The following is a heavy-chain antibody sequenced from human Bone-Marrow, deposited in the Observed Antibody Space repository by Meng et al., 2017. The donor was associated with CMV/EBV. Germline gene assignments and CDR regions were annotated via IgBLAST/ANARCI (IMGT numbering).Heavy chain of an antibody. V-gene: IGHV3-7*01. J-gene: IGHJ4*02. CDR2: IKQDGSEK. CDR3: SRDCQGGSYVDY. CDR1: GFTFSSDW. D-gene: IGHD1-26*01. Sequence: GGSLRLSCAASGFTFSSDWMGWGRQAPGKGLEWGANIKQDGSEKYYVVSVKGRFTISRDKAKNSLYLQMNSLRAEDTAVYYCSRDCQGGSYVDYWGQGTLVTVSS.